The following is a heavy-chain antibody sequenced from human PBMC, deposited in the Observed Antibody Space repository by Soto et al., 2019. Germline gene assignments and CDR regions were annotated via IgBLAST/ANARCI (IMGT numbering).Heavy chain of an antibody. CDR1: GDSGSSSRFT. Sequence: SQTLSLTCVISGDSGSSSRFTWNWIRQSQSRGLEWLGRTYFRSKWYNDYAESVRSRITIDPDTSKKQFSLHLNSVIPEDTAVYYCVRLVGNSWLDFWGQGTLVTVSS. J-gene: IGHJ5*01. CDR2: TYFRSKWYN. CDR3: VRLVGNSWLDF. V-gene: IGHV6-1*01. D-gene: IGHD2-2*01.